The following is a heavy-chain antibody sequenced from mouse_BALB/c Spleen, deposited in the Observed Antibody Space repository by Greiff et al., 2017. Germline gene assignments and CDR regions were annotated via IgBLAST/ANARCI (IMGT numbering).Heavy chain of an antibody. D-gene: IGHD4-1*01. V-gene: IGHV5-4*02. CDR2: ISDGGSYT. J-gene: IGHJ3*01. CDR1: GFTFSDYY. CDR3: ARDLTGRGFFAY. Sequence: DVQLVESGGGLVKPGGSLKLSCAASGFTFSDYYMYWVRQTPEKRLEWVATISDGGSYTYYPDSVKGRFTISRDNAKNNLYLQMSSLKSEDTAMYYCARDLTGRGFFAYWGQGTLVTVSA.